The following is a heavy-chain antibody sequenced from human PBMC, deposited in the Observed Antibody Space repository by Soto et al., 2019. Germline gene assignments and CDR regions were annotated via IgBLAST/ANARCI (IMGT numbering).Heavy chain of an antibody. CDR1: GYTFTSYD. V-gene: IGHV1-8*02. CDR2: MNPNSGNT. D-gene: IGHD2-15*01. CDR3: ARGGGPSGLHFQH. J-gene: IGHJ1*01. Sequence: QVQLVQSGAEVKKPGASVKVSCKASGYTFTSYDINWVRQAPGQGLEWMGWMNPNSGNTGYAQKVQGRVIMTRSTYISTAYMELSSLRFEDTAVYYCARGGGPSGLHFQHWGQGTLVTVSS.